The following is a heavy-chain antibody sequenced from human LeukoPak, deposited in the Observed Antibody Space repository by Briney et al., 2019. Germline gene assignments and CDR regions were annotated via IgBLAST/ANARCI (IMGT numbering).Heavy chain of an antibody. Sequence: ESGPTLVNPTQTLTLTCTFSGFSLSTSGVGVGWIRQPPGKALEWLPLIYWNDDKRYSPSLKSRLTITKDTSKNQVVLTMTNMDPVDTATYYCAHRPLEYSSSFNWFDPWGQGTLVTVSS. CDR1: GFSLSTSGVG. V-gene: IGHV2-5*01. CDR3: AHRPLEYSSSFNWFDP. CDR2: IYWNDDK. D-gene: IGHD6-6*01. J-gene: IGHJ5*02.